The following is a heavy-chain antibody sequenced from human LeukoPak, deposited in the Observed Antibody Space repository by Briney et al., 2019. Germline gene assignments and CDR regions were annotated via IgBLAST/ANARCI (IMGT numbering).Heavy chain of an antibody. CDR2: IYSSGGT. V-gene: IGHV4-59*01. D-gene: IGHD4-17*01. Sequence: PSETLSLTCTVSGGSIGSYYGSWIRQPPGQGLEWIGYIYSSGGTYYNPSLWSRVTISVDTSKNQFSLRLPSVTAADTAVYYCARSDTVTTHLDYWGQGTLVSVSS. CDR3: ARSDTVTTHLDY. CDR1: GGSIGSYY. J-gene: IGHJ4*02.